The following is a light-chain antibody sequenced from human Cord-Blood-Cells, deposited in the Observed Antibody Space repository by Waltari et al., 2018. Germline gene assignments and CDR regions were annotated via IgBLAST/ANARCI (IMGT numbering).Light chain of an antibody. CDR2: AAS. J-gene: IGKJ2*01. CDR3: QQLNSYPYT. CDR1: QRISSY. V-gene: IGKV1-9*01. Sequence: IQLTQSPSSLSASVGHRGTITCRSIQRISSYLAWYQQKPGKAPKLLIYAASTLQSGVPSRFSGSGSGTDFTLTISSLQPEDFATYYCQQLNSYPYTFGQGTKLEIK.